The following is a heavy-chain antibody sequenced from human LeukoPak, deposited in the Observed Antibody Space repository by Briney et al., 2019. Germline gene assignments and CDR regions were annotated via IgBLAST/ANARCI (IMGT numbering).Heavy chain of an antibody. CDR3: AKGKSGYYFDY. Sequence: PGGSLRLSCTASGFTFSNYATGWVRQAPGKGLEWVSGISGSGGSTYYADSAKGRFTISRDNSKNTLYLQMNSLRAEDTAVYYCAKGKSGYYFDYWGQGTLVTVSS. CDR2: ISGSGGST. J-gene: IGHJ4*02. D-gene: IGHD3-3*01. V-gene: IGHV3-23*01. CDR1: GFTFSNYA.